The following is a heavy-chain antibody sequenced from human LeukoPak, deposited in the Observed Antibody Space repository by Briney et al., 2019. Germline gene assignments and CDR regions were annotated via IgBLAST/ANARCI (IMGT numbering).Heavy chain of an antibody. Sequence: PSQTLSLTCDVSGGSVTSTNWLSWFRHHPGKSLEGIGEDHLDGRTNYNPSSKSRLIMSVALHENHISLKLTSVTAADTAVYYWAREGGFYRPLDYSGQGTLVTVSS. CDR2: DHLDGRT. J-gene: IGHJ4*02. D-gene: IGHD3-3*01. V-gene: IGHV4-4*02. CDR1: GGSVTSTNW. CDR3: AREGGFYRPLDY.